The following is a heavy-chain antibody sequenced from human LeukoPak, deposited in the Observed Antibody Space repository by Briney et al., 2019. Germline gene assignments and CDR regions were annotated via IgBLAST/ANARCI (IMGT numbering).Heavy chain of an antibody. D-gene: IGHD6-19*01. CDR1: GGSFSGYY. CDR3: ARRGYSSGWYDY. J-gene: IGHJ4*02. CDR2: INHSGST. Sequence: SETLSLTCAVYGGSFSGYYWSWIRQPPGKGLEWIGEINHSGSTNYNPSLKSRVTISVDTSKNQFSLKLSSVAAADTAVYYCARRGYSSGWYDYWGQGTLVTVSS. V-gene: IGHV4-34*01.